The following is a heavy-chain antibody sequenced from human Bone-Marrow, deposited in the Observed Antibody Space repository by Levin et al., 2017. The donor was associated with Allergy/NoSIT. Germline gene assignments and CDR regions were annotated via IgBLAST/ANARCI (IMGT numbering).Heavy chain of an antibody. CDR2: ISYDGSNK. CDR1: GFTFSSYA. D-gene: IGHD1-26*01. J-gene: IGHJ4*02. V-gene: IGHV3-30*04. Sequence: GGSRRLSCAASGFTFSSYAMHWVRQAPGKGLEWVAVISYDGSNKYYADSVKGRFTISRDNSKNTLYLQMNSLRAEDTAVYYCAGGARGISDYWGQGTLVTVSS. CDR3: AGGARGISDY.